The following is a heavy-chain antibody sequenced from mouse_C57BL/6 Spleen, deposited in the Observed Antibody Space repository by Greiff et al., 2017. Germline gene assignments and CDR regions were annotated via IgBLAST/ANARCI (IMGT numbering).Heavy chain of an antibody. J-gene: IGHJ4*01. V-gene: IGHV1-80*01. D-gene: IGHD3-2*02. CDR2: IYPGDGDT. CDR3: AGTAHDYAMDY. Sequence: VQLQQSGAELVKPGASVKISCKASGYAFSSYWMNWVKQRPGKGLEWIGQIYPGDGDTNYNGKFKGKATLTADKSSSTAYMQLSSLTSEDSAVYFCAGTAHDYAMDYWGQGTSVTVSS. CDR1: GYAFSSYW.